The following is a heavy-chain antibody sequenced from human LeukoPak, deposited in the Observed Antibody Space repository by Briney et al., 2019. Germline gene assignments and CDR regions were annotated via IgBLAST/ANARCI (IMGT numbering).Heavy chain of an antibody. CDR3: AKYPRTFDF. Sequence: GGSLRLSCAASGFNFKSFWMSWVRQVPTKELEWVATIDYDGSGKYYVDSVKGRFTISRDNVKNSLYLEMNSLRAEDTAIYFCAKYPRTFDFWGQGILVTVSS. J-gene: IGHJ4*02. D-gene: IGHD2-2*02. CDR2: IDYDGSGK. V-gene: IGHV3-7*01. CDR1: GFNFKSFW.